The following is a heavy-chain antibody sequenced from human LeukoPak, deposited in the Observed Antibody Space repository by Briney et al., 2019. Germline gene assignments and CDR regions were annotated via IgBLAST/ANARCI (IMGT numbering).Heavy chain of an antibody. V-gene: IGHV4-59*08. CDR1: DDSISDYY. CDR2: FHNSGTS. Sequence: ASETLSLTCTASDDSISDYYRGWIRQPPGKGLEWIGYFHNSGTSTYNPSLRSRVTISIDKSKNQFSLKLSSVTAADTAVYYCARHGGMVRGFYDGFDIWGQGTMVTVSS. J-gene: IGHJ3*02. CDR3: ARHGGMVRGFYDGFDI. D-gene: IGHD3-10*01.